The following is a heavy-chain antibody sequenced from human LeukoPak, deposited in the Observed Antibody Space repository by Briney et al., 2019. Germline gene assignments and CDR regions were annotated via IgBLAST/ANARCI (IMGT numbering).Heavy chain of an antibody. V-gene: IGHV4-59*08. CDR1: GGSISSYY. CDR3: ARILQEWLVGAFDI. D-gene: IGHD6-19*01. CDR2: IYYSGST. Sequence: SETLSLTCTVSGGSISSYYWSWIRQPPGKGLEWIGYIYYSGSTNYNPSLKSRVTISVDTSKNQFSLKLSSVTAADTAVYYCARILQEWLVGAFDIWGQGTMVTVSS. J-gene: IGHJ3*02.